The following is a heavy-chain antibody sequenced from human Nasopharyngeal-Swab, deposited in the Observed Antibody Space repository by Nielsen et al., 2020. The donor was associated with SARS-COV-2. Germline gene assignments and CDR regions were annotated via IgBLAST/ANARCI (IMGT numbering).Heavy chain of an antibody. Sequence: GGSLRLSCAASGFTFSSYAMHWVRQAPGQGLEWVSVIYSGGSTYYADSVKGRFTISRDNSKNTLYLQMNSLRAEDTAVYYCARDLYRQQWPLYNYYGMDVWGQGTTVTVSS. CDR3: ARDLYRQQWPLYNYYGMDV. J-gene: IGHJ6*02. D-gene: IGHD6-19*01. V-gene: IGHV3-53*01. CDR2: IYSGGST. CDR1: GFTFSSYA.